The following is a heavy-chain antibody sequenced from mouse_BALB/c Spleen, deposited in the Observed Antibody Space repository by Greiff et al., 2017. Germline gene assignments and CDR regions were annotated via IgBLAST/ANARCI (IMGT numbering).Heavy chain of an antibody. D-gene: IGHD2-4*01. CDR3: ASMITTGRYAMDY. J-gene: IGHJ4*01. Sequence: EVQLQQSGAELVKPWASVKLSCTASGFNIKDTYMHWVKQRPEQGLEWIGRIDPANGNTKYDPKFQGKATITADTSSNTAYLQLSSLTSEDTAVYYCASMITTGRYAMDYWGQGTSVTVSS. CDR1: GFNIKDTY. CDR2: IDPANGNT. V-gene: IGHV14-3*02.